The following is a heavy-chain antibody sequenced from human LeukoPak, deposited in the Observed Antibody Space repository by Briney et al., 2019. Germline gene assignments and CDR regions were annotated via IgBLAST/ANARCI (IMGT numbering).Heavy chain of an antibody. CDR1: GFTFSDYY. CDR3: KSGGAAPGSFDN. J-gene: IGHJ4*02. V-gene: IGHV3-7*01. Sequence: GGSLRLSCAASGFTFSDYYMSWMRQAPGKGLEWVANIKYDGDEEYYVDSVKGRFTISRDNAKSSLYLQLNSLRIEDTAVYYCKSGGAAPGSFDNWGRGTLVTVSP. CDR2: IKYDGDEE. D-gene: IGHD6-13*01.